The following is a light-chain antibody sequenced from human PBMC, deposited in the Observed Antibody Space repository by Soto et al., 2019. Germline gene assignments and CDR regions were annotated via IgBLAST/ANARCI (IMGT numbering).Light chain of an antibody. CDR1: QSVSSY. CDR3: QNRSNWPPA. CDR2: DAS. V-gene: IGKV3-11*01. J-gene: IGKJ4*01. Sequence: EIVLTQSPAALSLSPGERATLSCRASQSVSSYLAWYQQKPGQGPRLLIYDASNRATGIPARFSGSGSGTDFTLTISGLEPEDFAIYYCQNRSNWPPAFGGGTKVDIK.